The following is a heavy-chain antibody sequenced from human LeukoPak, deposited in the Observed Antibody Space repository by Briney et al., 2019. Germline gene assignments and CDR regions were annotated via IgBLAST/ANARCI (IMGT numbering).Heavy chain of an antibody. CDR1: GGSISSFY. Sequence: PSETLSLTCTVSGGSISSFYWSWIRRSAGKGLEWIGRIYTGGITNYNPSLKSRVSMSVGTSKNQFSLRLSSVTAADTAMYYCARDRRIAVAVTPFDYWGQGTLVTVSS. CDR2: IYTGGIT. J-gene: IGHJ4*02. V-gene: IGHV4-4*07. CDR3: ARDRRIAVAVTPFDY. D-gene: IGHD6-13*01.